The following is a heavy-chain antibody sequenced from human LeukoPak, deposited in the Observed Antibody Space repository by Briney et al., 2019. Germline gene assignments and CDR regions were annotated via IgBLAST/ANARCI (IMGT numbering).Heavy chain of an antibody. CDR1: GFTFSSYA. J-gene: IGHJ4*02. D-gene: IGHD3-3*01. Sequence: GGSLRLSCAASGFTFSSYAVSWVRQAPGKGLEWVSAISGSGGSTYYADSVKGRFTISRDNYKNTLYLQMNSLRAEDTAVYYCAKVDGITIFEVFDYWGQGTLVTVSS. CDR3: AKVDGITIFEVFDY. CDR2: ISGSGGST. V-gene: IGHV3-23*01.